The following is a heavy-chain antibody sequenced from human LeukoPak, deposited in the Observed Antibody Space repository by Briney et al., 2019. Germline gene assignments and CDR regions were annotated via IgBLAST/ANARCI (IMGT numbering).Heavy chain of an antibody. V-gene: IGHV1-69*05. CDR2: IIPIFGTA. CDR1: GGTFSSYA. CDR3: AREIYGDKKAKDY. J-gene: IGHJ4*02. D-gene: IGHD3-10*01. Sequence: SVKVSCKASGGTFSSYAISWVRQVPGQGLEWMGGIIPIFGTANYAQKFQGRVTITTDESTSTAYMELSSLRSEDTAVYYCAREIYGDKKAKDYWGQGTLVTVSS.